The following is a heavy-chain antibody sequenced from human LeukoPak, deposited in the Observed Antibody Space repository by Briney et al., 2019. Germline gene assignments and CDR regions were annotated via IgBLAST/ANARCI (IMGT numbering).Heavy chain of an antibody. CDR1: GYTFTGYY. V-gene: IGHV1-2*02. J-gene: IGHJ4*02. CDR2: INPNSGGT. Sequence: GASVKVSCKASGYTFTGYYMHWVRQAPGQGLGWMGWINPNSGGTNYAQKFQGRVTMTRDTSISTAYLELSRLRSDDTAVYYCARARDYYGSGSYYNGFDYWGQGTLVTVSS. CDR3: ARARDYYGSGSYYNGFDY. D-gene: IGHD3-10*01.